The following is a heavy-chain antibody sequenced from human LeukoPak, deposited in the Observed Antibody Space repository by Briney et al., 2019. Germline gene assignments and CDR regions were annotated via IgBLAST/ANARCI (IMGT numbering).Heavy chain of an antibody. J-gene: IGHJ3*02. CDR1: GYTFTSYY. D-gene: IGHD1-26*01. CDR3: ARVSGSWDAFDI. V-gene: IGHV1-46*01. CDR2: INPSGGST. Sequence: GASVKVSCKASGYTFTSYYMHWVRQAPGQGLEWMGIINPSGGSTSYAQKFQGRVTMTRDMSTSTVYMELSSLRSEDTAVYYCARVSGSWDAFDIWGQRTMATVSS.